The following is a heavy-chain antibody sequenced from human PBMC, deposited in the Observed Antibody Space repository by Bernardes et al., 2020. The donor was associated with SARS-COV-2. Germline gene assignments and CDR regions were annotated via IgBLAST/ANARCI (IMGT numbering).Heavy chain of an antibody. CDR2: IIPIFGTA. D-gene: IGHD2-8*01. Sequence: SVKVSCKASGGTFSSYAISWVRQAPGQGLEWMGGIIPIFGTANYAQKFQGRVTITADESTSTAYMELSSLRSEDTAVYYCARGCKPGTCFISSRGYGMDVWGQGTTVTVSS. CDR1: GGTFSSYA. J-gene: IGHJ6*02. V-gene: IGHV1-69*13. CDR3: ARGCKPGTCFISSRGYGMDV.